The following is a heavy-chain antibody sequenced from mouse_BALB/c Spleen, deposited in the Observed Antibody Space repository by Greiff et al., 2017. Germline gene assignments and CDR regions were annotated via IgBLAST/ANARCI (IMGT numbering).Heavy chain of an antibody. Sequence: VQLQQSGPELVKPGASVKISCKASGYSFTGYYMHWVKQSHVKSLEWIGRINPYNGATSYNQNFKDKASLTVDKSSSTAYMELHSLTSEDSAVYYCARSGDYSYAMDYWGQGTSVTVSS. V-gene: IGHV1-31*01. CDR1: GYSFTGYY. J-gene: IGHJ4*01. CDR2: INPYNGAT. CDR3: ARSGDYSYAMDY. D-gene: IGHD2-13*01.